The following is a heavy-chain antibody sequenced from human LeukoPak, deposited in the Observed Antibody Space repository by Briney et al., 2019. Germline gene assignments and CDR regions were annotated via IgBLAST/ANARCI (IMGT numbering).Heavy chain of an antibody. J-gene: IGHJ3*02. V-gene: IGHV3-23*01. D-gene: IGHD6-13*01. CDR3: AKDGDSSSWYTAFDI. CDR2: ISAGGVSI. CDR1: GFTFSTYA. Sequence: PGGSLRLSCAASGFTFSTYAMSWVRQAPGKGLEWVSAISAGGVSIHYAESVRGRITISRDNSKNTLYPQMNSLRAEDTAVYYCAKDGDSSSWYTAFDIWGQGTMVTVSS.